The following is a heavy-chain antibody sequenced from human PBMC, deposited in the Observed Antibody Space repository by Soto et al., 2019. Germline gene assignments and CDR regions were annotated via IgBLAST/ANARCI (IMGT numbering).Heavy chain of an antibody. CDR2: INPNSGGT. V-gene: IGHV1-2*02. CDR1: GYTFTGYY. J-gene: IGHJ4*02. Sequence: ASVKVSCKASGYTFTGYYMHWVRQAPGQGLEWMGWINPNSGGTNYAQKFQGRVTMTRDTSISTAYMELSRLRSDDTAVYYCARGWKRSITMVRGALSDYWGQGTLVTVSS. CDR3: ARGWKRSITMVRGALSDY. D-gene: IGHD3-10*01.